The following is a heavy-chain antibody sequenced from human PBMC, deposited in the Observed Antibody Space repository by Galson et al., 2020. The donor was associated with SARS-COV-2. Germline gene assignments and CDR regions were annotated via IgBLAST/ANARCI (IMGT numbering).Heavy chain of an antibody. CDR2: INYSGST. Sequence: SETLSLTYSVSGGPISSSDYYWGWVRQPPGKGLEWIGSINYSGSTYYSPSLKSRFTLSIDTSKKQFSLKVRSVTAADTAVYYCVRQKWFGELFTRYFDYWGQGSLVTVSS. J-gene: IGHJ4*02. CDR3: VRQKWFGELFTRYFDY. D-gene: IGHD3-10*01. CDR1: GGPISSSDYY. V-gene: IGHV4-39*01.